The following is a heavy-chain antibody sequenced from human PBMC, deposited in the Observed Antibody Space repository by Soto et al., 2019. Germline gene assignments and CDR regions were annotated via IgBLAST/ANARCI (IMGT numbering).Heavy chain of an antibody. Sequence: GASVKVSCKASGYTFSSYAMDWVRQAPGQRLEWMGWINAGNGNTKYSQKFQGRVTITRDTSASTAYMELSSLRSEDTAVYYCAVIMVRGVINYFDYWGQGTLVTVSS. CDR1: GYTFSSYA. D-gene: IGHD3-10*01. CDR2: INAGNGNT. V-gene: IGHV1-3*01. J-gene: IGHJ4*02. CDR3: AVIMVRGVINYFDY.